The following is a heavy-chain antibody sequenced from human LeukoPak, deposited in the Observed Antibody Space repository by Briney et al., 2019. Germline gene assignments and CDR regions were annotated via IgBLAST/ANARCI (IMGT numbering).Heavy chain of an antibody. V-gene: IGHV3-20*04. J-gene: IGHJ6*03. CDR1: GFTFDDYG. CDR3: ARLAYCGGGCYSPYYYYYMDV. Sequence: PGGSLRLSCAASGFTFDDYGMSWVRQAPGKGLGWVSGINCYGGSTGYADSVKGRFTISRDNAKTSLYLQMNSLRAEDTALYYCARLAYCGGGCYSPYYYYYMDVWGQGTTVTVSS. D-gene: IGHD2-21*02. CDR2: INCYGGST.